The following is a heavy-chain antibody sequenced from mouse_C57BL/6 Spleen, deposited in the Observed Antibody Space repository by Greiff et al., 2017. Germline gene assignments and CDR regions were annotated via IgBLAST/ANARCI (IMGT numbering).Heavy chain of an antibody. CDR2: IWSDGST. J-gene: IGHJ4*01. V-gene: IGHV2-6-1*01. CDR3: ARHSSYYGDMDY. D-gene: IGHD1-1*01. CDR1: GFSLTSYG. Sequence: VQLKESGPGLVAPSQSLSITCTVSGFSLTSYGVHWVRQPPGKGLEWLVVIWSDGSTNYNSALQSRLSISKDNSKSQDFLKMSSLQTDDTAMYYCARHSSYYGDMDYWGQGTSVTVSS.